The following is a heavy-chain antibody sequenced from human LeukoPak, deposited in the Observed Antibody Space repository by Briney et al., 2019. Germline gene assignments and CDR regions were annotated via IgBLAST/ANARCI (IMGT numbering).Heavy chain of an antibody. J-gene: IGHJ6*02. CDR3: ARGDIVATTRRTSYYYYGMDV. CDR2: ISSDSSYI. D-gene: IGHD5-12*01. Sequence: GGSLRLSCAASGFTFSSYIMNWVRQAPGKGLEWVSSISSDSSYIYYADSVKGRFTISRDNSKNTLYLQMNSLRAEDTAVYYCARGDIVATTRRTSYYYYGMDVWGQGTTVTVSS. CDR1: GFTFSSYI. V-gene: IGHV3-21*01.